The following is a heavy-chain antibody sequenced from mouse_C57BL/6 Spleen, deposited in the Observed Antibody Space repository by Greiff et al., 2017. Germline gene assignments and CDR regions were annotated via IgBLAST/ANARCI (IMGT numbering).Heavy chain of an antibody. CDR1: GYTFTSYW. CDR2: IDPSDSET. V-gene: IGHV1-52*01. CDR3: AREGWLPLAY. Sequence: QVQLQHPGAELVRPGSSVKLSCKASGYTFTSYWMHWVKQRPIQGLEWIGNIDPSDSETHYNQKFKDKATLTVDKSSSTAYMQLSSLTSEDSAVYYCAREGWLPLAYWGQGTLVTVSA. D-gene: IGHD2-3*01. J-gene: IGHJ3*01.